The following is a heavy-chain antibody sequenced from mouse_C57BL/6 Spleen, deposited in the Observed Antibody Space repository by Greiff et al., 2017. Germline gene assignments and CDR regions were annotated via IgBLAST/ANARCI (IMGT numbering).Heavy chain of an antibody. V-gene: IGHV5-16*01. Sequence: DVKLVESEGGLVQPGSSMKLSCTASGFTFSDYYMAWVRQVPEKGLEWVANINYDGSSTYYLDSLKSRFIISRDNAKNILYLQMSSLKSEDTATYYCARGYYGYDVWFAYWGQGTLVTVSA. CDR3: ARGYYGYDVWFAY. CDR1: GFTFSDYY. J-gene: IGHJ3*01. CDR2: INYDGSST. D-gene: IGHD2-2*01.